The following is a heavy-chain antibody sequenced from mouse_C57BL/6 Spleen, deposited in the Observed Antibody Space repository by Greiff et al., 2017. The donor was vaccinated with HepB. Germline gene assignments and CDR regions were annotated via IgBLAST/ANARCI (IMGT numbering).Heavy chain of an antibody. Sequence: DVHLVESGGGLVKPGGSLKLSCAASGFTFSDYGMHWVRQAPEKGLEWVAYISSGSSTLYYADTVKGRFTISRDNAKNTLCLQMTSLRSEDTAMYYCARGYYYGSLDYWGQGTTLTVSS. CDR2: ISSGSSTL. J-gene: IGHJ2*01. D-gene: IGHD1-1*01. V-gene: IGHV5-17*01. CDR1: GFTFSDYG. CDR3: ARGYYYGSLDY.